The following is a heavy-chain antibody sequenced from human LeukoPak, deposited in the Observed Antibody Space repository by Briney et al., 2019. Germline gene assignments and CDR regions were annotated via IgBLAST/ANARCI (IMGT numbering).Heavy chain of an antibody. Sequence: SETLSLTCTVSGGSISSYYWSWIRQPPGKGLEWIGYIYYSGSTNYNPSLKSRVTISVDTSKNQFSLKLSSVTAADTAVYYCARGTPTVTTLFDYWGQGTLVTVSS. CDR1: GGSISSYY. CDR2: IYYSGST. J-gene: IGHJ4*02. D-gene: IGHD4-17*01. V-gene: IGHV4-59*01. CDR3: ARGTPTVTTLFDY.